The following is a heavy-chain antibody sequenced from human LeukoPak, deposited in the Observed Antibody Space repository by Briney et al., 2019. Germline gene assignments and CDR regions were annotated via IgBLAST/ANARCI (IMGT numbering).Heavy chain of an antibody. CDR3: ARDFFDSSQSLSRTEGFDP. J-gene: IGHJ5*02. CDR1: GGTFSSYA. CDR2: IIPIFGTA. V-gene: IGHV1-69*05. D-gene: IGHD6-13*01. Sequence: SVKVSCKASGGTFSSYAISWVRQAPGQGLEWMGGIIPIFGTANYAQKFQGRVTITTDESTNTAYMELSSLRSEDTAVYYCARDFFDSSQSLSRTEGFDPWGQGTLVTVSS.